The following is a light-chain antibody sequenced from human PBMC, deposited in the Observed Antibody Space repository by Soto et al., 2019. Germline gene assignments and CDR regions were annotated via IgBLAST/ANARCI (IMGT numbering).Light chain of an antibody. CDR3: QQLNSYPLT. CDR2: AAS. J-gene: IGKJ4*01. CDR1: QGISSY. Sequence: DIQLTQSPSFLSASVGDRVTITCRASQGISSYLAWYQQKPGKAPKLLIYAASTLQSGVPSRFSGSGSGTEFTHTISSLQPEEFATYYCQQLNSYPLTFGGGTKVEIK. V-gene: IGKV1-9*01.